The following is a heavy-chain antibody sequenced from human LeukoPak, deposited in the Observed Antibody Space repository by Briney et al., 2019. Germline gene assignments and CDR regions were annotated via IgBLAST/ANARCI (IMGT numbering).Heavy chain of an antibody. Sequence: SETLSLTCAVYGGSFSGYYWSWIRQPPGKGLEWIGEINHSGSTNYNPSLKSRVTISVDTSKNQFSLKLSSVTAADTAVYYCARGRRCYDSSGYYYALTPLDYWGQGTLVTVSS. CDR3: ARGRRCYDSSGYYYALTPLDY. CDR1: GGSFSGYY. J-gene: IGHJ4*02. D-gene: IGHD3-22*01. CDR2: INHSGST. V-gene: IGHV4-34*01.